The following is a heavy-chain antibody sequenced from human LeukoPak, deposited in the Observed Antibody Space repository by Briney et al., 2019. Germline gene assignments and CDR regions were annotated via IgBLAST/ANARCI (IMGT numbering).Heavy chain of an antibody. Sequence: SVKVSCKASGATISSYAISWVRQATGQGLEWMGRIISLFGTVNYAQKSQGRVTITADKPTSTAYLELSSLRSEATAGYYCARGGRTPFDPWGQGTLVTVSS. CDR3: ARGGRTPFDP. V-gene: IGHV1-69*06. D-gene: IGHD2-2*01. CDR2: IISLFGTV. J-gene: IGHJ5*02. CDR1: GATISSYA.